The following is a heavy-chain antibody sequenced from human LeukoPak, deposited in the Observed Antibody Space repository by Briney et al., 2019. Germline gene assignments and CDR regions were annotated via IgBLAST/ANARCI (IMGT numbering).Heavy chain of an antibody. V-gene: IGHV3-13*01. CDR2: IGTAGDT. CDR3: ARAIGPRIPRGSHTYDTDWFDP. Sequence: GGSLRLSCAASGFTFSSYDMHWVRQATGKGLEWVSAIGTAGDTYYPGSVKGRFTISRENAKNSLHLQMNSLRAGDTAVYYCARAIGPRIPRGSHTYDTDWFDPWGQGTLVTVSS. J-gene: IGHJ5*02. D-gene: IGHD5-18*01. CDR1: GFTFSSYD.